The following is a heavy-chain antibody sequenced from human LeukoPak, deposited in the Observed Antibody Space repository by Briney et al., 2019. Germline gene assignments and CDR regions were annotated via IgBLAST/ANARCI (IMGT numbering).Heavy chain of an antibody. V-gene: IGHV3-23*01. CDR2: ISGSGGST. CDR1: GFTFSSYA. Sequence: GGSLRLSCAASGFTFSSYAMSWVRQAPGKGLEWVSAISGSGGSTYYADSVEGRFTISRDNSKNTLYLQMNSLRAEDTAVYYCAKDRAKYSSSYSDYWGQGTLVTVSS. CDR3: AKDRAKYSSSYSDY. D-gene: IGHD6-6*01. J-gene: IGHJ4*02.